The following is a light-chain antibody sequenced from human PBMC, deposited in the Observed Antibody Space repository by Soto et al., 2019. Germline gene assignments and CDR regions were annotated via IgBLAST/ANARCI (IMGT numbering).Light chain of an antibody. V-gene: IGKV1-5*03. CDR2: KAS. CDR1: QSIVNR. J-gene: IGKJ1*01. Sequence: DIQMTQSPSTLSASVGDRVTITCRASQSIVNRLAWYQQKPGKAPKLLIYKASSLESGVPSRFNGSGSGTEFTLTISSLQPDDFATYYCQQYNSYSTFGQGTKVEIK. CDR3: QQYNSYST.